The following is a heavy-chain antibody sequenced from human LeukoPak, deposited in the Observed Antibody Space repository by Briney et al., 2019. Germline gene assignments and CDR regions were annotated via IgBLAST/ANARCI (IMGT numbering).Heavy chain of an antibody. CDR3: AKFRDNSSPRGGFDP. D-gene: IGHD2/OR15-2a*01. J-gene: IGHJ5*02. Sequence: GGSLRLSCAASGFAFSTYAMSWVRQGPGKGLEWVSAISGSGGSTYYADSVKGRFTISRDNSKKTLSLQMNSLRAEDTAVYYCAKFRDNSSPRGGFDPWGQGTLVTVSS. CDR1: GFAFSTYA. V-gene: IGHV3-23*01. CDR2: ISGSGGST.